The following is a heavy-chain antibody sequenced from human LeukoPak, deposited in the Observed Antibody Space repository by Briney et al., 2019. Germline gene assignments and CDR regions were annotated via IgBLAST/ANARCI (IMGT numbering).Heavy chain of an antibody. D-gene: IGHD6-19*01. V-gene: IGHV1-8*01. CDR2: MNPNSGNT. Sequence: ASVKVSCKASGYTFTSYDINWVRQATGQGLEWMGWMNPNSGNTGYAQKFQGRVTMTRNTSISTAYMELSSLRSEDTAVYYCARGLYSSGWYVRYYYYYMDVWGKGTTVTISS. CDR3: ARGLYSSGWYVRYYYYYMDV. CDR1: GYTFTSYD. J-gene: IGHJ6*03.